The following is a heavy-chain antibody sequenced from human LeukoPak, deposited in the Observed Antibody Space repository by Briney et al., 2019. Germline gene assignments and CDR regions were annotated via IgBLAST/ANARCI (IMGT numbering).Heavy chain of an antibody. D-gene: IGHD3-10*01. CDR2: IYYSGST. Sequence: SQTLSLTCTVSGGSISSGGYYWSWIRQHPGKGLEWIGYIYYSGSTYYNPSLKSRVTISVDTSKNQFSLKLSSVTAADTAVYYCARDPGEGSGDAYDIWGQGTMVTVSS. CDR1: GGSISSGGYY. V-gene: IGHV4-31*03. J-gene: IGHJ3*02. CDR3: ARDPGEGSGDAYDI.